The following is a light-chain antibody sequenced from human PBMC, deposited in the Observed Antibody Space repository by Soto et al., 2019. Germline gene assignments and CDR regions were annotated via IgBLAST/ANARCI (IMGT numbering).Light chain of an antibody. CDR2: GAS. CDR1: HNIGSW. Sequence: DIQMTQSPSTLSASVGDRVTITCRASHNIGSWMAWYQQKPGKAPNLLIYGASSLQSGVPSRFGGSGFGTEFTLTISSLQPDDFATYQCQQYDSYPYTFGQGTKLEIK. CDR3: QQYDSYPYT. J-gene: IGKJ2*01. V-gene: IGKV1-5*01.